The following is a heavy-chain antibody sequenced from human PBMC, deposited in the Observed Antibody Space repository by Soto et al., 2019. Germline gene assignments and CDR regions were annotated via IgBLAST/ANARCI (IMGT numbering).Heavy chain of an antibody. V-gene: IGHV3-9*01. J-gene: IGHJ3*01. CDR3: TKRRSARPGFDAFDL. Sequence: PGGSLRLSCAASGFTFEAYSLHWVRQLPGKGLEWVAGISGDSGSSGYADSVRGRFTVSRDNAKNSLFLQMSSLSPEGTALYYCTKRRSARPGFDAFDLWGQGTMVTVSS. CDR2: ISGDSGSS. CDR1: GFTFEAYS.